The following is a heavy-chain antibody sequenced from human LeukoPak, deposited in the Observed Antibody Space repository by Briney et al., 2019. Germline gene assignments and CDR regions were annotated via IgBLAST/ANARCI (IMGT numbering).Heavy chain of an antibody. Sequence: GESLKISSKASGXSFTNYCIGWVRQMPGKGLEWMGIIYPGDSDTRYSPSFQGQVTISADKSISAAYLQWSSLKASDNAMYYCARHRAAAEGGALDYWGQGTLVTVSS. J-gene: IGHJ4*02. CDR2: IYPGDSDT. D-gene: IGHD6-13*01. CDR3: ARHRAAAEGGALDY. V-gene: IGHV5-51*01. CDR1: GXSFTNYC.